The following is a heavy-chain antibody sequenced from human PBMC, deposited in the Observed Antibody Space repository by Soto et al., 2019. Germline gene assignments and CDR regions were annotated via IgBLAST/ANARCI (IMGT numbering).Heavy chain of an antibody. D-gene: IGHD2-2*01. CDR3: ARVERTLSTPFAYGMDV. V-gene: IGHV4-30-2*01. J-gene: IGHJ6*02. Sequence: QLQLQESGSGLVKPSQTLSLTCTVSGGSINSGGYSWIWIRQPPGKGLEWIGYIYHTGNTFYNPYLPXRXTXSXXQSKNQFSLSLGSVTAADTAMYYCARVERTLSTPFAYGMDVWGQGTTVTVSS. CDR2: IYHTGNT. CDR1: GGSINSGGYS.